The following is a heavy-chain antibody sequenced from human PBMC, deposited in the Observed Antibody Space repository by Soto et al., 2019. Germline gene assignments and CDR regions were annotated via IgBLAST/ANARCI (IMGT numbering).Heavy chain of an antibody. V-gene: IGHV3-21*01. CDR3: ARDVLSYLAGTEYHYMDV. CDR1: GFTFIGYS. J-gene: IGHJ6*03. CDR2: ISSSGSYI. D-gene: IGHD6-13*01. Sequence: GGSLRLSCAASGFTFIGYSMNWVRQAPGKGLEWVSSISSSGSYIYYADSVKGRFTISRDNAKNSLYLQMNSLRAEDTAVYYCARDVLSYLAGTEYHYMDVWGKGTTVTVSS.